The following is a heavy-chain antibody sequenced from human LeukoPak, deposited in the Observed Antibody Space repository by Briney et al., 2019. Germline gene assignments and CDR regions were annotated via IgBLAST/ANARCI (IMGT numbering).Heavy chain of an antibody. CDR1: GFTFNNVW. CDR3: MLGSGSYDSSDFDY. V-gene: IGHV3-15*07. J-gene: IGHJ4*02. D-gene: IGHD3-22*01. CDR2: IKSKTNGGTT. Sequence: GGSLRLSCAASGFTFNNVWMNWGRQAPGKGLEWVGRIKSKTNGGTTEYAAPVKGRFTILRDDSKNTLYLQMNSLKTEDTAVYYCMLGSGSYDSSDFDYWGQGTLVTVSS.